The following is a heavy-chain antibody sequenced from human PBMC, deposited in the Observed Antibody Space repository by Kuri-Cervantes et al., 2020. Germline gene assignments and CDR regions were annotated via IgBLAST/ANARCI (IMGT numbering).Heavy chain of an antibody. J-gene: IGHJ3*02. V-gene: IGHV4-61*01. Sequence: GSLRLSCTVSGGSVSSGSYYWSWIRQPPGKGLEWIGYIYYSGSTNYNPSLKSRVTISVDTSKNQFSLKLSSVTAADTAVYYCASELGADIRVAGAFDIWGQGTMVTVSS. CDR2: IYYSGST. CDR3: ASELGADIRVAGAFDI. CDR1: GGSVSSGSYY. D-gene: IGHD6-19*01.